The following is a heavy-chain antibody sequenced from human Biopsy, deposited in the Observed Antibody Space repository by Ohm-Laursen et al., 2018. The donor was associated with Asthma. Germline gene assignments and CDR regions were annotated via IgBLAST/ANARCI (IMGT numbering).Heavy chain of an antibody. D-gene: IGHD2-2*01. J-gene: IGHJ4*02. CDR1: GGTFNTYV. Sequence: SSVKVSCKSLGGTFNTYVIGWVRQAPGQGLEWMGGINSVFGTTTYPQKFQDRVTIAADDSTSTVYMELSSLRSEDTAVYYCARKAGSCISRTCYSLDFWGQGTLVTASS. V-gene: IGHV1-69*01. CDR3: ARKAGSCISRTCYSLDF. CDR2: INSVFGTT.